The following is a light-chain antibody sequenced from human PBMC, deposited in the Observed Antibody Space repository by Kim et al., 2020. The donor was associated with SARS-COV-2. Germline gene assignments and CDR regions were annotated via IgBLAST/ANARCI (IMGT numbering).Light chain of an antibody. CDR1: QSLGNY. V-gene: IGKV1-39*01. CDR2: AAS. J-gene: IGKJ4*01. Sequence: DIQMTQSPSSLAASVGDRVTIACRASQSLGNYLDWYQQKPGKAPKLLIYAASSLQSAVPSRFIGSGSGTDCSLTISSLQPEDFATYYCQHSHTTPLLSFGGGTKLEF. CDR3: QHSHTTPLLS.